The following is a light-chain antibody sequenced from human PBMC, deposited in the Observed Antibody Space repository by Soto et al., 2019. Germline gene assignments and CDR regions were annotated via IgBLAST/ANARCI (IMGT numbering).Light chain of an antibody. CDR3: CSYASSGTYV. Sequence: ALAQPASRAGAPGQAVTISCAGTSSDVGSYNLVSWYQQHPGKAPKLMIYEGSKRPSGISSRFSGSKSGNTASLTISGLQAEDEADFYCCSYASSGTYVFGTGTKVT. J-gene: IGLJ1*01. CDR2: EGS. V-gene: IGLV2-23*01. CDR1: SSDVGSYNL.